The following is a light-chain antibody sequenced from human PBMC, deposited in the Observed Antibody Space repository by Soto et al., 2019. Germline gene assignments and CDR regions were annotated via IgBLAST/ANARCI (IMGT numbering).Light chain of an antibody. CDR1: GSNIGRNY. V-gene: IGLV1-51*01. J-gene: IGLJ2*01. CDR3: GTWDESLGAGV. Sequence: QSVLTQPASLSAPPGEKVTISCSGRGSNIGRNYVSWYRQFPGTAPQLLIYDDSKRHSGVPDRLSGSRYGTSASLAIAGLQSGDEAVYYCGTWDESLGAGVFGGGTQLTVL. CDR2: DDS.